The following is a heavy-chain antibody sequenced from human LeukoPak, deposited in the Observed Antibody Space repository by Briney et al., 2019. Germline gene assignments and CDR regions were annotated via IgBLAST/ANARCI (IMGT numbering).Heavy chain of an antibody. CDR3: ARDQVTMIVVVKGNWYFDL. CDR2: ISSSSSYI. J-gene: IGHJ2*01. Sequence: GGSLRLSCAASGFTFSSYSMNWVRQAPGKGLEWVSSISSSSSYIYYADSVKGRSTISRDNAKNSLYLQVNSLRAEDTAVYYCARDQVTMIVVVKGNWYFDLWGRGTLVTVSS. CDR1: GFTFSSYS. D-gene: IGHD3-22*01. V-gene: IGHV3-21*01.